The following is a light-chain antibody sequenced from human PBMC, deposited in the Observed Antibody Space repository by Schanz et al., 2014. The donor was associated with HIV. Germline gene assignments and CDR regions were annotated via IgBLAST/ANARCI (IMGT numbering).Light chain of an antibody. CDR1: NNDIGSYTY. J-gene: IGLJ3*02. CDR3: SSYAATSNVL. Sequence: QSALTQPASVSGSPGQSITVSCTGTNNDIGSYTYVAWYQQHPGKAPKVVVYGVFDRPSGVPDRFSGSKSGNTASLTVSGLQADDEADYYCSSYAATSNVLFGGGTKLTVL. V-gene: IGLV2-14*03. CDR2: GVF.